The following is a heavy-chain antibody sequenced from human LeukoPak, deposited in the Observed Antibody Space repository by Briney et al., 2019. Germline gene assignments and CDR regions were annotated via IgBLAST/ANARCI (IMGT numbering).Heavy chain of an antibody. CDR1: GYTFTSYY. CDR2: INPSGGST. J-gene: IGHJ5*02. CDR3: ARQNGARDWFDP. Sequence: ASVKVSCKASGYTFTSYYMHWVRQAPGQGLEWMGIINPSGGSTSYAQKFQGRVTMTRDTSTRTVYMELSSLRSEDTAVYYCARQNGARDWFDPWGQGTLVTVSS. D-gene: IGHD4-17*01. V-gene: IGHV1-46*01.